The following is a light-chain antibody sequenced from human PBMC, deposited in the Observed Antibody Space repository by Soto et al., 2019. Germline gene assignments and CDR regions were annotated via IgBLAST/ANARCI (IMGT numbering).Light chain of an antibody. V-gene: IGKV1-39*01. J-gene: IGKJ1*01. Sequence: DIQMTQSPSSLSASVGDRVTITCRASQTISSYLNWYQQEPGKAPKLMIYAASSLQSGVPSRFSGSGSGTDFTLTISSLQPEDSATYYCQQSYTNLGTFGQGTKVEIK. CDR2: AAS. CDR3: QQSYTNLGT. CDR1: QTISSY.